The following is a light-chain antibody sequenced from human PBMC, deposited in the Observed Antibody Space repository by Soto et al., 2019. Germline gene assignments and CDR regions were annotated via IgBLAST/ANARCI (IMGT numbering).Light chain of an antibody. J-gene: IGKJ1*01. Sequence: ETVMTQSPATLSVSPGERATLSCRASQSVGSNLAWYQQKPGQAPRLLIYGASTRATGIPARFSGSGSGTEFTLTISSLQSEDFAVYYCQQYNNWPRTFGQGTKV. CDR1: QSVGSN. V-gene: IGKV3-15*01. CDR2: GAS. CDR3: QQYNNWPRT.